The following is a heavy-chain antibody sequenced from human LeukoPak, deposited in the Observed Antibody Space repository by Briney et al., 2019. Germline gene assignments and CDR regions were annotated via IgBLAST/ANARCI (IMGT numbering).Heavy chain of an antibody. J-gene: IGHJ4*02. V-gene: IGHV3-30-3*01. D-gene: IGHD7-27*01. CDR2: ISYDGSNK. Sequence: GRSLRLSCAAPGFTFSSYAMHWVRQAPGKGLEWVAVISYDGSNKYYADSVKGRFTISRDNSKNTLYLQMNSLRAEDTAVYYCARDLNWGDSSLWGQGTLVTVSS. CDR3: ARDLNWGDSSL. CDR1: GFTFSSYA.